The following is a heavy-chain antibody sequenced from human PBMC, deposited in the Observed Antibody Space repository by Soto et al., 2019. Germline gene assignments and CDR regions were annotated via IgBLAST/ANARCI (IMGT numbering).Heavy chain of an antibody. CDR1: GGSISSGGYS. CDR2: IYHSGST. Sequence: QLQLQESGSGLVKPSQTLSLTCAVSGGSISSGGYSWSWIRQPPGKGLEWIGYIYHSGSTYYNPSLKSRVTISVDRSKNQFSLKLSSVTAADTAVYYCARARGYSSSTSCYTTLPFDYWGQGTLVTVSS. J-gene: IGHJ4*02. D-gene: IGHD2-2*02. CDR3: ARARGYSSSTSCYTTLPFDY. V-gene: IGHV4-30-2*01.